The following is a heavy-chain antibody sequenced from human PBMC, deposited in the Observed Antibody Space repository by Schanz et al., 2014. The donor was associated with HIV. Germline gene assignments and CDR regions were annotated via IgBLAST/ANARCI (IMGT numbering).Heavy chain of an antibody. CDR1: GFTFRNYA. CDR3: ARDGARTSHWGF. Sequence: VQLLESGGGLVQPGGSLRLSCAASGFTFRNYAMSWVRQAPGKGLEWVAVIWSDGNNKYYGDSVKGRFTISRDNSKNTLYLQMNSLGVEDTAVYFCARDGARTSHWGFWGQGTLVTVSS. D-gene: IGHD2-2*01. V-gene: IGHV3-33*08. CDR2: IWSDGNNK. J-gene: IGHJ4*02.